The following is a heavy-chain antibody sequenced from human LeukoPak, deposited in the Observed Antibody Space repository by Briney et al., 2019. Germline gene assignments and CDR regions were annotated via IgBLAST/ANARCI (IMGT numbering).Heavy chain of an antibody. CDR1: GGSFSGYY. D-gene: IGHD3-10*01. Sequence: SETLSLTCAVYGGSFSGYYWSWIRQPPGKGREWIGEINHSGSTNYNPSLKSRVTISVDTSKNQFSLKLSSVTAADTAVYYCARGKVRGVLRPWGQGTLVTVSS. CDR3: ARGKVRGVLRP. J-gene: IGHJ5*02. V-gene: IGHV4-34*01. CDR2: INHSGST.